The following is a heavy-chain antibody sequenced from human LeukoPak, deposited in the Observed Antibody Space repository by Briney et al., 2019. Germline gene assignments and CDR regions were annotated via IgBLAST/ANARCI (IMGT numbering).Heavy chain of an antibody. CDR3: AELGITMIGGV. CDR1: GFTFSSYA. D-gene: IGHD3-10*02. Sequence: GGSLRLSCAASGFTFSSYAMSWVRQAPGKGLEWVSTITGSGGGTYYADSVKGRFSISRDNSKNTLYLQMNSLRAEDTAVYYCAELGITMIGGVWGKGTTVTISS. V-gene: IGHV3-23*01. CDR2: ITGSGGGT. J-gene: IGHJ6*04.